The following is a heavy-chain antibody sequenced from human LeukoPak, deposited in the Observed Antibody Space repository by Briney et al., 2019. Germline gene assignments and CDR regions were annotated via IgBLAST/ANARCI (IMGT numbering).Heavy chain of an antibody. CDR2: ISSSSSYI. CDR1: GFTFSSYS. CDR3: ARDATLSGINLYFDY. J-gene: IGHJ4*02. Sequence: GGSLRLSCAASGFTFSSYSMNWVRQAPGKGLEWVSSISSSSSYIYYADSVKGRFTISRDNAKNSLYLQMNSLRAEDTAVYYCARDATLSGINLYFDYWGQGTLVTVSS. D-gene: IGHD1-26*01. V-gene: IGHV3-21*01.